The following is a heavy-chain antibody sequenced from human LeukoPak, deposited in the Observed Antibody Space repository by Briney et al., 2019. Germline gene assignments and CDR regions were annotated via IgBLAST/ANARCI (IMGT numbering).Heavy chain of an antibody. CDR1: GFTFSSYE. CDR3: AKDEPRAGF. Sequence: GGSLRLSCAASGFTFSSYEMNWVRQAPGKGLEWVSYISSSGSTIYYADSVKGRFTISRDNPKNTLYLQMNSLRAEDTAVYYCAKDEPRAGFWGQGTLVTVSS. CDR2: ISSSGSTI. J-gene: IGHJ4*02. D-gene: IGHD6-25*01. V-gene: IGHV3-48*03.